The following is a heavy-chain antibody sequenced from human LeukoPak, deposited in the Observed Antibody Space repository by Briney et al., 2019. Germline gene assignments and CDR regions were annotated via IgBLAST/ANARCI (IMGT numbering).Heavy chain of an antibody. D-gene: IGHD1-14*01. Sequence: SETLSLTCAVYGGSFSGYYWSWIRQPPGKGLEWIGEINQSGSTNYNPSLKSRVTISVDASTNQFSLKLSSVTAADTAVYYCARIHPWATGGDYFDYWGQGTLVTVSS. J-gene: IGHJ4*02. V-gene: IGHV4-34*01. CDR3: ARIHPWATGGDYFDY. CDR1: GGSFSGYY. CDR2: INQSGST.